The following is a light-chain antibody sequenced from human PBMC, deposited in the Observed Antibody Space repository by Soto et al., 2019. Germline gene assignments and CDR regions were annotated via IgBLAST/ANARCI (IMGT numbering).Light chain of an antibody. CDR3: GSCTSSISLV. Sequence: QSVLTQPASVSGSPGQRITISCTGTTTNVGGYNSVSWYHHHPGTAPKLLIYEVPDRPSGVSSRFSGSKSGNSASLTISGLQAEDEADYYCGSCTSSISLVFGGGTKLTVL. J-gene: IGLJ2*01. CDR2: EVP. CDR1: TTNVGGYNS. V-gene: IGLV2-14*01.